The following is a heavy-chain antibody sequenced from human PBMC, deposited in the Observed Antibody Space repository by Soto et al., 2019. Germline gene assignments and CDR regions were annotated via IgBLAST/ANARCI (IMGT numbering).Heavy chain of an antibody. D-gene: IGHD4-4*01. J-gene: IGHJ6*02. CDR2: IYHSGST. CDR3: ARVPAYYSTTYYYYYGMDV. CDR1: GGSISSGGYS. Sequence: SETLSLTCAVSGGSISSGGYSWSWIRQPPGKGLEWIGYIYHSGSTYYNPSLKSRVTISVDRSKNQFSLKLSSVTAADTAVYYCARVPAYYSTTYYYYYGMDVWGQRTTVTVSS. V-gene: IGHV4-30-2*01.